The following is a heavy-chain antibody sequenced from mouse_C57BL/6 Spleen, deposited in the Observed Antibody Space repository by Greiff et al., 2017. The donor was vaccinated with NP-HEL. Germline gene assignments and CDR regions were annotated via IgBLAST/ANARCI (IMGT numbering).Heavy chain of an antibody. Sequence: EVKLMESGGGLVQPKGSLKLSCAASGFTFNTYAMHWVRRAPGRGLEWVARLRGKGSIYETFYADSVKDRFTISRDDSQSMLYLQMNNLKTEDTAMYYCVRELYWYFDVWGTGTTVTVSS. CDR3: VRELYWYFDV. CDR2: LRGKGSIYET. V-gene: IGHV10-3*01. CDR1: GFTFNTYA. J-gene: IGHJ1*03.